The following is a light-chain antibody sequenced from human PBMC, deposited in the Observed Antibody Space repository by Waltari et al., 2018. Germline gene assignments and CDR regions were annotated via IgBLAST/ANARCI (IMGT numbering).Light chain of an antibody. CDR1: QSISTY. J-gene: IGKJ2*01. V-gene: IGKV1-39*01. Sequence: DIQMTQSPSSLSASVGDRVTITCRASQSISTYLNWYQQKPGRAPQLLIYAASRLQSGVPSRFSGSGSGTDFTLTINSLQPEDFATYYCQQSYITPYTFGQGTKLEVK. CDR2: AAS. CDR3: QQSYITPYT.